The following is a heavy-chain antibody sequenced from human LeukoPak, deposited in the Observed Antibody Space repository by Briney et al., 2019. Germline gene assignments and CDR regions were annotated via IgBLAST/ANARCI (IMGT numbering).Heavy chain of an antibody. Sequence: PGGSLRLSCAASGFTFSSYWMHWVRQAPGKGLVWVSRINSDGRSTSYADSVKGRFTISRDNTKNTLYLQMNSLRAEDTAVYDCATHSGWYSNYYYGMDVWGQGTTVTVSS. CDR2: INSDGRST. CDR3: ATHSGWYSNYYYGMDV. CDR1: GFTFSSYW. V-gene: IGHV3-74*01. J-gene: IGHJ6*02. D-gene: IGHD6-19*01.